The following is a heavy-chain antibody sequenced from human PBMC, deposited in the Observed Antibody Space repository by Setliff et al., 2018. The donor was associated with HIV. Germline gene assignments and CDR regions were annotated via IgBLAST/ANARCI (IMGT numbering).Heavy chain of an antibody. CDR2: IYYNGHT. V-gene: IGHV4-34*01. Sequence: SETLSLTCAVYGGSFSGYYWGWIRQSPGKGLEWIGSIYYNGHTSYNPSLKSRVTISVDTSKNQFSLKLSSVTAADTAVYYCARGYSSGWYSGENWGQGTLVTVSS. D-gene: IGHD6-19*01. CDR3: ARGYSSGWYSGEN. J-gene: IGHJ4*02. CDR1: GGSFSGYY.